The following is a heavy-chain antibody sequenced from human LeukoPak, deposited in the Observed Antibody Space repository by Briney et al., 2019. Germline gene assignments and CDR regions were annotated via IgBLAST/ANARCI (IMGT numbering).Heavy chain of an antibody. Sequence: SETLSLTCAVYGGSFSGYYWSWIRQPPGKGLQWIGEINHSGSTNCNPSLKSRVTISVDTSKNQFSLKLSSVTAADTAVYYCASGSGSPAYYFDYWGQGTLVTVSS. J-gene: IGHJ4*02. D-gene: IGHD1-26*01. CDR1: GGSFSGYY. CDR2: INHSGST. CDR3: ASGSGSPAYYFDY. V-gene: IGHV4-34*01.